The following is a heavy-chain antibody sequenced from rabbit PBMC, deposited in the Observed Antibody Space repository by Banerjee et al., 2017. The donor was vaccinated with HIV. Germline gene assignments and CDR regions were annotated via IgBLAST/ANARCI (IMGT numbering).Heavy chain of an antibody. CDR1: GFSFSSACD. CDR3: ARDGYGDYGAIFNL. J-gene: IGHJ4*01. CDR2: IDGGSSDIT. V-gene: IGHV1S40*01. Sequence: QSLEESGGDLVKPGASLTLTCTASGFSFSSACDMCWVRQAPGKGLEWIACIDGGSSDITTYASWAKGRFTISKTSSSPVTLQMTSLTAADTATYFCARDGYGDYGAIFNLWGPGTLVTVS. D-gene: IGHD2-1*01.